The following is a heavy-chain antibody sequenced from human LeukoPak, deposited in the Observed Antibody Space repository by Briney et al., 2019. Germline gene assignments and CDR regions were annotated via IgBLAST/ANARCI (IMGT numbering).Heavy chain of an antibody. CDR1: GFDFNSYT. Sequence: PGGSLRLSCAAFGFDFNSYTMNWVRQAPGKGLEWVSSISRSSTYIYYADSVKGRFTISRDNAKTSVYLQMDSLRAEDTAVYYCARDWAKLTYCSSAYCPDAFDVWGQGTMVTVSS. CDR2: ISRSSTYI. D-gene: IGHD2-2*01. V-gene: IGHV3-21*01. CDR3: ARDWAKLTYCSSAYCPDAFDV. J-gene: IGHJ3*01.